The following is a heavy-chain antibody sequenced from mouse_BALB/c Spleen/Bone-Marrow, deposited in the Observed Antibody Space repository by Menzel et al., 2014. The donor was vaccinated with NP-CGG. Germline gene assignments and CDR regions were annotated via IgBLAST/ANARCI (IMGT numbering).Heavy chain of an antibody. J-gene: IGHJ4*01. V-gene: IGHV1S81*02. CDR2: INPSNGGT. CDR1: GYTFTSYY. Sequence: QVQLKQSGAELVEPGASVKLSCKASGYTFTSYYMYWVKQRPGQGLEWIGEINPSNGGTNFNEKFKSKATLTVDKSSSTAYMQLSSLTSEDSAVYYCTRGRRDAMDYWGQGTSVTVSS. CDR3: TRGRRDAMDY.